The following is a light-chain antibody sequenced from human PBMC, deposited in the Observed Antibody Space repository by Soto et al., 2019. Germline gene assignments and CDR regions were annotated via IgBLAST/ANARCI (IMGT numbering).Light chain of an antibody. CDR3: QQFLSSPWT. J-gene: IGKJ1*01. CDR1: QGLSSTY. CDR2: GAS. Sequence: EIVLTQSPGTLSLSPGERATLSCRASQGLSSTYLAWYQQKPGQAPSLLMYGASSRATGIPDRFSGSGSATGFTLTISRLEPEDCAVYYCQQFLSSPWTFGPGTVVEI. V-gene: IGKV3-20*01.